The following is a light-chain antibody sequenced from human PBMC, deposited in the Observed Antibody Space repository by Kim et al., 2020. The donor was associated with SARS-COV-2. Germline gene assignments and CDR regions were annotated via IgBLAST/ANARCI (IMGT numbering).Light chain of an antibody. CDR3: KQYNNWPLVT. J-gene: IGKJ1*01. Sequence: SPGERATLSCRASQSVSSNLAWYQQKPGQAPRLLISGASTRATGIPARFSGSGSGTEFTLTISSLQSEDFSVYYCKQYNNWPLVTFGQGTKVDIK. CDR2: GAS. CDR1: QSVSSN. V-gene: IGKV3-15*01.